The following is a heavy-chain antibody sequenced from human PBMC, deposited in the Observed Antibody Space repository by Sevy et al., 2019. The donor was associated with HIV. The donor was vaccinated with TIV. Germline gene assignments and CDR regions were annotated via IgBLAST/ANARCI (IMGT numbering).Heavy chain of an antibody. D-gene: IGHD2-15*01. J-gene: IGHJ4*02. CDR3: AKVGSCSGGSCYSGPFDY. CDR2: ISGSGGST. CDR1: GFTFSSYA. V-gene: IGHV3-23*01. Sequence: GGSLRLSCAASGFTFSSYAMSWVRQAPGKGLEWVSAISGSGGSTYYADSVKGRFTISRDNSKNTLYLQMNSLRAEDTAVYYCAKVGSCSGGSCYSGPFDYWGQGTLVTVSS.